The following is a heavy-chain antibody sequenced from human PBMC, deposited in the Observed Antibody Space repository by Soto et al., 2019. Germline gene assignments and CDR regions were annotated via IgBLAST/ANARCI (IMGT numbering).Heavy chain of an antibody. CDR1: GGTFSSYA. CDR2: IIPIHGTA. CDR3: VRSQNRAVDGYYFDS. Sequence: ASVKVSCKASGGTFSSYAISWVRQAPGQGLEWMGGIIPIHGTANYAQRLQGRVTITADESTTTAYMELNSLRSEDTAVYYCVRSQNRAVDGYYFDSWGQGTLVTVSS. D-gene: IGHD6-19*01. V-gene: IGHV1-69*13. J-gene: IGHJ4*02.